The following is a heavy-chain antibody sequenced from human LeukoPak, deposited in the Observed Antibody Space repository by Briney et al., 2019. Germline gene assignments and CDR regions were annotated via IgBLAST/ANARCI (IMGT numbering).Heavy chain of an antibody. D-gene: IGHD3-3*01. Sequence: SVKVSCKASGYTFTGYHIHWVRQAPGQGLEWMGWINPNSGGTNYAQKFQGRVTMTRDTSISTAYMELSRLRSDDMAVYYCATAGYDFWSGYSTFDYWGQGTLVTVSS. CDR3: ATAGYDFWSGYSTFDY. J-gene: IGHJ4*02. V-gene: IGHV1-2*02. CDR1: GYTFTGYH. CDR2: INPNSGGT.